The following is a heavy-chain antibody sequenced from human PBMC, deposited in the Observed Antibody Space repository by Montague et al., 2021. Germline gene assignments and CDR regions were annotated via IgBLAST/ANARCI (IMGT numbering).Heavy chain of an antibody. Sequence: SLRLSCAASGFTFSSYWMIWVRQAPGKGLEWAASIKQDGSEKYYVDSVMGRFTISRDNAKNSLYLQMNGLRAEDTAVYFCSREWGRCGFDYWGQGTLVTVSS. D-gene: IGHD4-17*01. CDR1: GFTFSSYW. CDR2: IKQDGSEK. J-gene: IGHJ4*02. V-gene: IGHV3-7*05. CDR3: SREWGRCGFDY.